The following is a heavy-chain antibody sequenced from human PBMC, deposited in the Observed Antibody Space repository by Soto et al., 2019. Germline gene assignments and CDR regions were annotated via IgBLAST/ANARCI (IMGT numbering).Heavy chain of an antibody. V-gene: IGHV4-39*01. D-gene: IGHD3-10*01. J-gene: IGHJ5*02. CDR1: GGSISSSSYY. Sequence: QLQLQESGPGLVKPSETLSLTCTVSGGSISSSSYYWGWIRQPPGKGLEWIGSIYYSGSTYYNPSLKSRVTISVDTSKNQFSLKLSSVTAADTAVYYCARHFLEGSGSYGPFEYWFDPWGQGTLVTVSS. CDR2: IYYSGST. CDR3: ARHFLEGSGSYGPFEYWFDP.